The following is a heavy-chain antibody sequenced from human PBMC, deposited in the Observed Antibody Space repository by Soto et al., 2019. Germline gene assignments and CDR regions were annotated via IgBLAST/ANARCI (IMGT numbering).Heavy chain of an antibody. D-gene: IGHD3-10*01. CDR2: IYNDGTYS. V-gene: IGHV3-74*01. CDR3: TRGPRPISTGTGAY. Sequence: LRVACAASAFIFKMYLRHLVRQSPGKGLVWISRIYNDGTYSDYADSVRGRFTISRDNVNDTLYLQMNNLRAEDSGLYYCTRGPRPISTGTGAYWGQGNQVTVSA. J-gene: IGHJ4*02. CDR1: AFIFKMYL.